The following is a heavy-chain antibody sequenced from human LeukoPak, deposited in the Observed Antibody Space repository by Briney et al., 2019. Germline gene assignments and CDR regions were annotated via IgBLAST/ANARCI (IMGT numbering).Heavy chain of an antibody. Sequence: ASVKVSCKASGYIFTSYGISWVRQAPGQGLEWMGWISAYNGNTNYAQKLQGRVTMTTDTSTSTAYIELRSLRSDDTAVYYCAREYSGYDWGHFDYWGQGTLVTVSS. CDR1: GYIFTSYG. V-gene: IGHV1-18*01. CDR3: AREYSGYDWGHFDY. D-gene: IGHD5-12*01. J-gene: IGHJ4*02. CDR2: ISAYNGNT.